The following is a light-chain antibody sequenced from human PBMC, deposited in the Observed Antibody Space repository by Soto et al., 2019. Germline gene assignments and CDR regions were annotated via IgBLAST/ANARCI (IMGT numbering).Light chain of an antibody. V-gene: IGKV3-11*01. CDR2: DAS. Sequence: EIVLTQSPATLSLSPGERATLSCRASQSVSSSLAWYQQKPGQAPRVLIYDASNRAPGIPARFSGSGSGTDFTLTIRSLESEDVAVYYCQQRSNWPYTFGQGTKLEIK. CDR3: QQRSNWPYT. CDR1: QSVSSS. J-gene: IGKJ2*01.